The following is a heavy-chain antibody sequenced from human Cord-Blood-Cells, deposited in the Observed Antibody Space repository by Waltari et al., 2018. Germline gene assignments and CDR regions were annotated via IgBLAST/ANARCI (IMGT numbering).Heavy chain of an antibody. V-gene: IGHV1-8*01. Sequence: QVQLVQSEAEVKKPGASVKVSCTASGYTFTSYDVKWVRQATGQGLEWMGWMNPNSGNTCYAQKFQGRVTMTRNTSISTAYMELSSLRSEDTAVYYCARDYSNYFAFDIWGQGTMVTVSS. CDR1: GYTFTSYD. CDR3: ARDYSNYFAFDI. CDR2: MNPNSGNT. J-gene: IGHJ3*02. D-gene: IGHD4-4*01.